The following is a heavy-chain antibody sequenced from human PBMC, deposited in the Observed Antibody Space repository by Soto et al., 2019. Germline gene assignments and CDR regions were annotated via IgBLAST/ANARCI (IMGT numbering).Heavy chain of an antibody. CDR3: ARQYSSSLCSPLRNYYGMDV. D-gene: IGHD6-6*01. Sequence: ASVKVSCKASGYTFTGYYMHWVRQAPGQGLEWMGWINPNSGGTNYAQKFQGRVTMTRDTSISTAYMELSRLRSDDTAVYYCARQYSSSLCSPLRNYYGMDVWGQGTTVTVSS. CDR1: GYTFTGYY. V-gene: IGHV1-2*02. CDR2: INPNSGGT. J-gene: IGHJ6*02.